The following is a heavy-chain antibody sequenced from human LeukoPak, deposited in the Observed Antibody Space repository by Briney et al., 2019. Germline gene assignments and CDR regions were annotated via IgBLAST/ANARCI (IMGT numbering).Heavy chain of an antibody. CDR3: ARVDFGGNFIDY. CDR2: IGTYNDNI. CDR1: GYTFNKYG. D-gene: IGHD4-23*01. Sequence: GASVTVSCKASGYTFNKYGITWVRQAPGQGLEWMGWIGTYNDNIYYAQKFQGRVSMTTDTSTATADMELRSLTSDDSAVYFCARVDFGGNFIDYWGQGTLVTVSS. J-gene: IGHJ4*02. V-gene: IGHV1-18*01.